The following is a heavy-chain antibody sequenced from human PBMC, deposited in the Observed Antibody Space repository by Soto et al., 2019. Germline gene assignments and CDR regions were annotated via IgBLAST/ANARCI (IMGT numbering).Heavy chain of an antibody. CDR3: SRGAYQSLDY. J-gene: IGHJ4*02. V-gene: IGHV1-46*01. D-gene: IGHD3-16*01. CDR2: GT. Sequence: GTTYAQKFQGRVTLTRDTSTSTLYMELSTLRSEATAFYYCSRGAYQSLDYWGQGTLVTVSS.